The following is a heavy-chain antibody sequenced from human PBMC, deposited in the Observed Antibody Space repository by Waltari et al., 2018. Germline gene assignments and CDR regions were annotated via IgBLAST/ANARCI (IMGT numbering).Heavy chain of an antibody. CDR3: ARGGRVSSGPFDS. V-gene: IGHV1-2*02. CDR2: INSDSGGT. J-gene: IGHJ4*02. Sequence: QVQLVQSGAEVKKPGASVKVSCKASGNTFTGYYMNWVRQAPGQGLEWMGWINSDSGGTNYAQKFQGRVTMTRDTSISTLYMELSSLRSDDTAVYYCARGGRVSSGPFDSWGQGTLVTVSS. D-gene: IGHD3-10*01. CDR1: GNTFTGYY.